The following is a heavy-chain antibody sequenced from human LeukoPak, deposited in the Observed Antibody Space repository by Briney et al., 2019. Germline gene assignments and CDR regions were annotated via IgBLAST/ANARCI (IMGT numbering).Heavy chain of an antibody. V-gene: IGHV1-2*02. D-gene: IGHD3-10*01. J-gene: IGHJ5*02. CDR3: AREDYGSGSGNWFDP. Sequence: ASVKASCKASGYTFTGYYMHWVRQAPGQGLEWMGWINPNSGGTNYAQKFQGRVTMTRDTSISTAYMEPSRLRSDDTAVYYCAREDYGSGSGNWFDPWGQGTLVTVSS. CDR2: INPNSGGT. CDR1: GYTFTGYY.